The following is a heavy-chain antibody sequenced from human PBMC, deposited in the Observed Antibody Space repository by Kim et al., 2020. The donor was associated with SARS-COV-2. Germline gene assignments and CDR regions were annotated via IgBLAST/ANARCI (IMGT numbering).Heavy chain of an antibody. D-gene: IGHD6-19*01. V-gene: IGHV4-59*08. CDR1: GGSISSYY. CDR2: IYYSGST. CDR3: ARHRGGAVADYGMDV. J-gene: IGHJ6*02. Sequence: SETLSLTCTVSGGSISSYYWSWIRQPPGKGLEWIGYIYYSGSTNYNPSLKSRVTISVDTSKNQFSLKLSSVTAADTAVYYCARHRGGAVADYGMDVWGQGTTVTVSS.